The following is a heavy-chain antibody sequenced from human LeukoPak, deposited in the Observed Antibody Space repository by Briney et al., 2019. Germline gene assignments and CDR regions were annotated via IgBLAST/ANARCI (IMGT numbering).Heavy chain of an antibody. V-gene: IGHV4-34*01. CDR1: GGSFSGYY. J-gene: IGHJ4*02. D-gene: IGHD6-6*01. CDR2: INHSGST. Sequence: SETLSLTCAVYGGSFSGYYWSWIRQPPGKGLEWIGEINHSGSTNYNPSLKSRVAISVDTSKNQFSLKLSSVTAADTAVYYCASGYSSSSFFDYWGQGTLVTVSS. CDR3: ASGYSSSSFFDY.